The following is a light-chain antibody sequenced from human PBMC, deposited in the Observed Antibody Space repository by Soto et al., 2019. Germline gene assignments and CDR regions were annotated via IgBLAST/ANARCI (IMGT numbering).Light chain of an antibody. V-gene: IGLV1-40*01. CDR1: SSNIGAGYD. CDR3: QSHDTSLSGSRV. CDR2: GNN. J-gene: IGLJ1*01. Sequence: QSVLTQPPSGYGAPGQSVTISCTGSSSNIGAGYDVHWYQQLPGTAPKLLIYGNNNRPSGVPDRFSGSKSGTSASLAITGLLPEDEADYYCQSHDTSLSGSRVFGTGTKVTVL.